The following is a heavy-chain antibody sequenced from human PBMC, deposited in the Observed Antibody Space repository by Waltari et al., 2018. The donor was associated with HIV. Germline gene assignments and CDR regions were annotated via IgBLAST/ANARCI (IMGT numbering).Heavy chain of an antibody. D-gene: IGHD3-10*01. CDR2: VIPMSGTA. V-gene: IGHV1-69*08. CDR3: ASARETMGVDFDF. Sequence: QVPLVQSGAEVRAHGSSVTVSCKAAEGAFTSYSIHWVRQAPGQGLEWMGRVIPMSGTAMKAQKFQARVTISADKSTTTAYMELTSLRTEDTAVYYCASARETMGVDFDFWGQGTQVTVSS. CDR1: EGAFTSYS. J-gene: IGHJ4*02.